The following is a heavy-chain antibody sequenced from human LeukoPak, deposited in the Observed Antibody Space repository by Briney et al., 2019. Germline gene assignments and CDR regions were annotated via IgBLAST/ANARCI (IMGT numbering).Heavy chain of an antibody. CDR2: ISSSSSTI. V-gene: IGHV3-48*02. Sequence: GGSLRLSCAASGFTFSTYSMNWVRQAPGKGPEWVAYISSSSSTIFYAASVKGRFTISRDNSKNTLFLQMNSLRDEDTAVYYCTRVYLERLTAGYFDHWGQGTLVTVSP. CDR3: TRVYLERLTAGYFDH. D-gene: IGHD2-8*01. J-gene: IGHJ4*02. CDR1: GFTFSTYS.